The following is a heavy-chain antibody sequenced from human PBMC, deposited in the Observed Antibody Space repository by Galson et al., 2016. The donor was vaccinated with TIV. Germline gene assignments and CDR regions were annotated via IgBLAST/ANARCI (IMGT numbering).Heavy chain of an antibody. CDR2: ISGGGGST. Sequence: SLRLSCAASGFTFSIFAMTWVRQAPGMGLEWVSAISGGGGSTYYADSVKGRFTISRDNSKTTLDLQMNSLRAEDTAVYYCARSPSRGYYWSIDYWGQGTLVTVSS. J-gene: IGHJ4*02. D-gene: IGHD3-22*01. CDR3: ARSPSRGYYWSIDY. CDR1: GFTFSIFA. V-gene: IGHV3-23*01.